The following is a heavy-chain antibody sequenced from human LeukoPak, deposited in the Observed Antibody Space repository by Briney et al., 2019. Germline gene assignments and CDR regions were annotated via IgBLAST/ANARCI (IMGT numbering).Heavy chain of an antibody. Sequence: ASVTVSFKSSGYTFTDYYLHWVRQAPGQGLEWMGWINPNSGGTNYAQKFQGRVTMTRDTSISTAYMDLSRMRSDDTAVYYCAEAGVTTGNPGAFDIWGQGTMVTVSS. D-gene: IGHD4-17*01. V-gene: IGHV1-2*02. J-gene: IGHJ3*02. CDR1: GYTFTDYY. CDR2: INPNSGGT. CDR3: AEAGVTTGNPGAFDI.